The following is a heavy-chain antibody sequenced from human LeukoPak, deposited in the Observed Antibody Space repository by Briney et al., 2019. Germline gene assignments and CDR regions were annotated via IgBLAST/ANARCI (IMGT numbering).Heavy chain of an antibody. V-gene: IGHV4-59*01. CDR3: ARANRVVPAASPTYNWFDP. Sequence: SETLSLTCTVSGLSISSYYWSWIRQPPGKGLEWIGYIYYSGSTNYNPSLKSRVTISVDTSKNQFSLKLSSVTAADTAVYYCARANRVVPAASPTYNWFDPWGQGTLVTVSS. J-gene: IGHJ5*02. CDR1: GLSISSYY. CDR2: IYYSGST. D-gene: IGHD2-2*01.